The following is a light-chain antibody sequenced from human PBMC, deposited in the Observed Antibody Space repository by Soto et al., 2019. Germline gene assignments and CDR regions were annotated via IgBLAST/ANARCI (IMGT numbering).Light chain of an antibody. J-gene: IGKJ1*01. Sequence: VLTQSPGTLPLSPGERATLSCRASQSISSSYLSWYQQKPGQAPRLLIYGASIRATGIPDRFSGSGSGTDFTLTISRLEPEDFAVYYCQQYGTLLAWTFGQGTKVDI. CDR2: GAS. CDR3: QQYGTLLAWT. CDR1: QSISSSY. V-gene: IGKV3-20*01.